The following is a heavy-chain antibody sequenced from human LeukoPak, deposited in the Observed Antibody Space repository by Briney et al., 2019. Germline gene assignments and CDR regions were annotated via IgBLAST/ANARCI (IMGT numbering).Heavy chain of an antibody. V-gene: IGHV3-20*04. CDR2: INWNGGST. J-gene: IGHJ6*03. CDR3: AKYSSSWSDYSYYMGV. CDR1: GFTFDDYG. D-gene: IGHD6-13*01. Sequence: GGSLRLSCAASGFTFDDYGMSWVRQAPGQGLEWVSGINWNGGSTGYADSVKGRFTISRDNAKNSLYLQMNSLRAEDTALYYCAKYSSSWSDYSYYMGVWGKGTTVTVSS.